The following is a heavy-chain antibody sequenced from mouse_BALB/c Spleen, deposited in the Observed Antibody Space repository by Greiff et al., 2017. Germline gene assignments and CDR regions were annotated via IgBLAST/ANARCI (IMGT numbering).Heavy chain of an antibody. CDR1: GFTFSSFG. Sequence: DVMLVESGGGLVQPGGSRKLSCAASGFTFSSFGMHWVRQAPEKELEWVAYISSGSSTIYYADTVKGRFTISRDNPKNSLFLQMTSLRSEDTAKYYCTRTTGYAMDYWGQGTSVTVSS. CDR3: TRTTGYAMDY. J-gene: IGHJ4*01. V-gene: IGHV5-17*02. CDR2: ISSGSSTI.